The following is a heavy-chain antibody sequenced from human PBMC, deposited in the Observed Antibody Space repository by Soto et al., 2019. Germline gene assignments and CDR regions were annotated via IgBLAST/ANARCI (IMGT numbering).Heavy chain of an antibody. J-gene: IGHJ6*02. D-gene: IGHD2-15*01. V-gene: IGHV1-69*13. Sequence: SVKVSCKASGGTFSSYAISWVRQAPGQGLEWMGGIIPIFGTANYAQKFQGRVTITADESTSTAYMELSSLRSEDTAVYYCAREILVAASAGYYYGMDVWGQGTTVTVSS. CDR1: GGTFSSYA. CDR2: IIPIFGTA. CDR3: AREILVAASAGYYYGMDV.